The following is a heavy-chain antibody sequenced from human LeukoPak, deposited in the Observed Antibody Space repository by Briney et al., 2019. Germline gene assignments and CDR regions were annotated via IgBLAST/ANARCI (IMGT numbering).Heavy chain of an antibody. CDR3: ARDCYFDSCY. D-gene: IGHD2-15*01. CDR2: IYSGGST. V-gene: IGHV3-53*01. CDR1: GLTVSSTY. J-gene: IGHJ4*02. Sequence: GGSLRLSCAPSGLTVSSTYISWVRQAPGEGLEWVTAIYSGGSTYYADSVKCRFTISRDNAKNTLFLQMNSLRPEDTAVYYCARDCYFDSCYCGQGTLVTVSS.